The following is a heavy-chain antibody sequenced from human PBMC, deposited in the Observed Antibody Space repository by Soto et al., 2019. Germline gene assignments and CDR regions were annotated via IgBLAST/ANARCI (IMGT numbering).Heavy chain of an antibody. V-gene: IGHV1-18*01. CDR3: AREEDVVAAGTKDDY. J-gene: IGHJ4*02. CDR2: ISAYNGNT. Sequence: QVQLVQSGAEVKKPGASVKVSCKASGYTFTSYGISWVRQAPGQGLEWMGWISAYNGNTNYAQKLQGRVTMPTDTSTSTAYMALRSLRSDDTAVYYCAREEDVVAAGTKDDYWGQGTLVTVSS. CDR1: GYTFTSYG. D-gene: IGHD6-13*01.